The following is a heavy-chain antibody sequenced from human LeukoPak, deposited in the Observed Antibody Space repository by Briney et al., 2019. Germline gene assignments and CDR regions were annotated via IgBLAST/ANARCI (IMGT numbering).Heavy chain of an antibody. V-gene: IGHV3-30*19. J-gene: IGHJ4*02. CDR1: AFTLTSYG. Sequence: GRSLRLSCAASAFTLTSYGMHWVRQAPGKGLEWVALISYDGSNKFQADSVKGRFTISRDNSKITVYLQMNSLRPEDTAIYYCARETTITRTFDYWGQGTLVTVSS. CDR3: ARETTITRTFDY. CDR2: ISYDGSNK. D-gene: IGHD5-12*01.